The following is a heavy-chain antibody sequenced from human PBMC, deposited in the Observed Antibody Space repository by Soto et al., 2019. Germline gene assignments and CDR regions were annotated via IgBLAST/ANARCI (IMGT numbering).Heavy chain of an antibody. CDR1: GVSISRGGYY. D-gene: IGHD6-6*01. V-gene: IGHV4-31*03. CDR3: ARGSSIAGLYYGMDV. J-gene: IGHJ6*02. CDR2: NYYSGIT. Sequence: SETLSLTCTVSGVSISRGGYYWTWIRQHPGKGLEWIGYNYYSGITYYTPSLKSRVTISLDTSKNQSSLKLSSVTAADTAVYYCARGSSIAGLYYGMDVWGQGTTVTVSS.